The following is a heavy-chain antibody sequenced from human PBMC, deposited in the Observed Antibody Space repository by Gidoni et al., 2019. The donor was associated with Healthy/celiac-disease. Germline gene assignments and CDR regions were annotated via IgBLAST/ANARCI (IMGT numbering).Heavy chain of an antibody. CDR2: IYYSGST. V-gene: IGHV4-39*01. CDR1: GGSISSSSYY. CDR3: ARQDCSGGSCYSVFGFDY. J-gene: IGHJ4*02. D-gene: IGHD2-15*01. Sequence: QLQLQESGPGLVKPSETLSLTCTVSGGSISSSSYYWGWIRQPPGKGLEWIGSIYYSGSTYYHPSLKSRVTISVDTSKNQFSLKLSSVTAADTAVYYCARQDCSGGSCYSVFGFDYWGQGTLVTVSS.